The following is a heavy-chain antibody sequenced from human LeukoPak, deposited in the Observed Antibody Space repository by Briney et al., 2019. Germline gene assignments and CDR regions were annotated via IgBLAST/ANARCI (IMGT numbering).Heavy chain of an antibody. Sequence: SQTLSLTCTVSGGSISSGDYYWSWIRQPPGQGLEWIGYIYYSGTSSTYPSIQIRCTISVDTSKNQFSLKLSSMTAADTAVYYCARAGLYCGGDCSNGRYYFDYWGQGTPVTVSS. V-gene: IGHV4-30-4*01. CDR1: GGSISSGDYY. CDR3: ARAGLYCGGDCSNGRYYFDY. J-gene: IGHJ4*02. D-gene: IGHD2-21*02. CDR2: IYYSGTS.